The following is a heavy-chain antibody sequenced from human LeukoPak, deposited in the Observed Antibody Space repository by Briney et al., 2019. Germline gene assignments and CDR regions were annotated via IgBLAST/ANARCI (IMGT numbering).Heavy chain of an antibody. V-gene: IGHV5-10-1*01. CDR3: ARRGRSSSNFDF. CDR1: GYIFTSYW. J-gene: IGHJ4*02. D-gene: IGHD6-6*01. CDR2: IDPTDSYT. Sequence: GESLQISCKGSGYIFTSYWITWVRQMPGKGLEWMGMIDPTDSYTNYSPSFQGHVTISTDKSISTAYLQWSSLKASDTAIYYCARRGRSSSNFDFWGQGTLVTVSS.